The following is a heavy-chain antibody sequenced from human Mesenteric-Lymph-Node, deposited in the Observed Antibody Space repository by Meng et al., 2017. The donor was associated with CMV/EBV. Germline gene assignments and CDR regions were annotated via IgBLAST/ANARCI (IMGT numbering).Heavy chain of an antibody. CDR2: INHRGTT. D-gene: IGHD2-2*01. CDR1: GGSFSGYY. CDR3: AREGYCTSISCRFLDY. Sequence: GSLRLSCAVYGGSFSGYYWSWIRQPPGKGLEWVGEINHRGTTNYNPSLKSRVTISGDTSKNQFSLNLSSVTAADTAVYYCAREGYCTSISCRFLDYWGQGTLVTVSS. J-gene: IGHJ4*02. V-gene: IGHV4-34*01.